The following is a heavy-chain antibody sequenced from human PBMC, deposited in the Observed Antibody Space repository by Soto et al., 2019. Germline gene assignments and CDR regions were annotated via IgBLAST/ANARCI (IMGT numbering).Heavy chain of an antibody. J-gene: IGHJ5*02. Sequence: EVQLVESGGGLVKPGGSLRLSCAASGFTFSNAWMSWVRQAPGNGLEWVGRIKSKTDGGTTDYAAPVKGRFTISRDDSKNTLYLQMNSLKTEDTAVYYCTTDPSYYYGSGSYRDWFDPWGQGTLVSVSS. CDR3: TTDPSYYYGSGSYRDWFDP. CDR2: IKSKTDGGTT. CDR1: GFTFSNAW. V-gene: IGHV3-15*01. D-gene: IGHD3-10*01.